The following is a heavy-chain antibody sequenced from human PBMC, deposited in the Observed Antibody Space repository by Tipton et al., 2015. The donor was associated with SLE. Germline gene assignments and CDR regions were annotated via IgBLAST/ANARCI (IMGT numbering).Heavy chain of an antibody. CDR1: GGSFNTYY. D-gene: IGHD2-15*01. CDR3: GRALWRWWPPSHFYYYVDV. Sequence: TLSLTCAVDGGSFNTYYWTWIRQSPGKALEWIGEINESGRANYNPSLKSRVTISVDMSRNQFSLRLTSVTAADTAVYYCGRALWRWWPPSHFYYYVDVWGRGTTVTVS. J-gene: IGHJ6*03. CDR2: INESGRA. V-gene: IGHV4-34*01.